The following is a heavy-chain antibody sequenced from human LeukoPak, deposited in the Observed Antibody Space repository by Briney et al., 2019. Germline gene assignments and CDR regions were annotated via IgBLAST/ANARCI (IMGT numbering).Heavy chain of an antibody. CDR3: AKLGEPAVNAFDI. D-gene: IGHD2-2*01. CDR1: GFTFSSYS. J-gene: IGHJ3*02. CDR2: ISSSSSTI. Sequence: GGSLRLSCAASGFTFSSYSMNWVRQAPGKGLEWVSYISSSSSTIYYADSVKGRFTISRDNSKNTLYLQMNSLRAEDTAVYYCAKLGEPAVNAFDIWGQGIMVTVSS. V-gene: IGHV3-48*01.